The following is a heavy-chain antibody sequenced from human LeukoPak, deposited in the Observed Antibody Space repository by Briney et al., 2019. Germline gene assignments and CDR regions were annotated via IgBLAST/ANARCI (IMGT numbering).Heavy chain of an antibody. CDR1: GFTFSDYY. D-gene: IGHD2-15*01. CDR2: ISSSGGTI. J-gene: IGHJ5*02. V-gene: IGHV3-11*01. Sequence: GGSLRLSCAASGFTFSDYYMSWVRQAPGEGLEWISYISSSGGTIYYADSVRGRFTISRDNAKNSLYLQMNSLRAEDTAVYYCARGRVYCSGGSCPHSTWGQGTLVTVSS. CDR3: ARGRVYCSGGSCPHST.